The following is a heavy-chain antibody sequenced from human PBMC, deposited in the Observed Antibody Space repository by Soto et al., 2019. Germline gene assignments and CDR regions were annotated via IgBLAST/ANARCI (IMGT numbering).Heavy chain of an antibody. Sequence: ASVKVSCKASGGTFSSYAISWVRQAPGQGLEWMGIINPSGGSTSYAQKFQGRVTMTRDTSTSTVYMELSSLRSEDTAVYYCARDKTGGSYRNFDYWGQGTLVTVSS. D-gene: IGHD1-26*01. CDR3: ARDKTGGSYRNFDY. CDR1: GGTFSSYA. V-gene: IGHV1-46*01. J-gene: IGHJ4*02. CDR2: INPSGGST.